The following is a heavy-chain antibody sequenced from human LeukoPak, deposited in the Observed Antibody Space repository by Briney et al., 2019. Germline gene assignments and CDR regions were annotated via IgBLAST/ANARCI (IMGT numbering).Heavy chain of an antibody. CDR1: GYTFTRYY. Sequence: ASVKVSCKASGYTFTRYYMHWVRQAPGQGLEWMGWINPNSGGTNYAQKFQGRVAMTRDTYISTAYMELSRLRSDDTAVYYCARGDVYYYYYMDVWGKGTTVTVSS. V-gene: IGHV1-2*02. D-gene: IGHD2-21*02. CDR3: ARGDVYYYYYMDV. J-gene: IGHJ6*03. CDR2: INPNSGGT.